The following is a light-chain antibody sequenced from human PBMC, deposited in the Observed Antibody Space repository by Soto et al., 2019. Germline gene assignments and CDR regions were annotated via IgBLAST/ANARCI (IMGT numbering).Light chain of an antibody. J-gene: IGLJ1*01. CDR1: NNDIGSYDY. CDR3: SSYTSSSTYV. CDR2: EVS. Sequence: QSALTQPASVSGSPGQSITISCTGTNNDIGSYDYVSWYQQHPGKAPKLMIYEVSNRPSGVSNRFSGSKSGNTASLTISGLQAEDEADYYCSSYTSSSTYVFGTGTKLTVL. V-gene: IGLV2-14*01.